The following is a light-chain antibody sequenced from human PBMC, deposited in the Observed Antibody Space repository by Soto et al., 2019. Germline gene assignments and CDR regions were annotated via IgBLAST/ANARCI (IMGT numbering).Light chain of an antibody. V-gene: IGKV3-15*01. Sequence: IVMTQSPATLSVSPGERATLSCRASQSVSSYLAWYQQKPGQAPRLLIYGASTRATGIPARFSGSGSGTEFTLTISSLQSEDFAVYYCHQYDNWPKTFGQGTRLEIK. CDR1: QSVSSY. CDR2: GAS. J-gene: IGKJ5*01. CDR3: HQYDNWPKT.